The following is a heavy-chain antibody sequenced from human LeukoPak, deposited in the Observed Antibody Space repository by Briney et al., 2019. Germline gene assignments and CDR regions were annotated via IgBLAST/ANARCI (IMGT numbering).Heavy chain of an antibody. CDR1: GFTFSSYA. Sequence: GGSLRLSCAASGFTFSSYAMHWVCQAPGKGLEWVAVISYDGSNKYYADSVKGRFTISRYNSKNTLYLQMNSLRAEDTAVYYCARQWWFDIWGQGTMVTVSS. CDR3: ARQWWFDI. V-gene: IGHV3-30-3*01. J-gene: IGHJ3*02. CDR2: ISYDGSNK. D-gene: IGHD2-8*01.